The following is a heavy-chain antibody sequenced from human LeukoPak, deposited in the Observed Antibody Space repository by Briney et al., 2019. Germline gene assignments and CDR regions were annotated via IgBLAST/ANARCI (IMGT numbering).Heavy chain of an antibody. V-gene: IGHV5-51*01. CDR3: ARLPPYYYDSSGYCDY. Sequence: GESLKISCKGPGYSFTSYWIGWARQMPGKGLEWMGIIYPGDSDTRYSPSFQGQVTISADKSISTAYLQWSSLKASDTAMYYCARLPPYYYDSSGYCDYWGQGTLVTVSS. J-gene: IGHJ4*02. CDR2: IYPGDSDT. CDR1: GYSFTSYW. D-gene: IGHD3-22*01.